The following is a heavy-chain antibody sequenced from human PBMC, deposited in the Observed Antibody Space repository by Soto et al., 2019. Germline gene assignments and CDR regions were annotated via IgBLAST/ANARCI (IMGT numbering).Heavy chain of an antibody. CDR2: MNPNSGNT. Sequence: GASVKVSCKASGYTFTGYYMHWVRQATGQGLEWMGWMNPNSGNTGYAQKFQGRVTMTRNTSISTAYMELSSLRSEDTAVYYCASRWLANYYYYGMDVWGQGTTVTVSS. CDR1: GYTFTGYY. J-gene: IGHJ6*02. D-gene: IGHD6-19*01. CDR3: ASRWLANYYYYGMDV. V-gene: IGHV1-8*02.